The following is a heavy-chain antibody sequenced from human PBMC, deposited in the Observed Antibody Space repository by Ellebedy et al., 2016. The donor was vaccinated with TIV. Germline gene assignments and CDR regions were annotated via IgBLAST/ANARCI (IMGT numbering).Heavy chain of an antibody. CDR1: GGTFSSYA. Sequence: ASVKVSXXASGGTFSSYAISWVRQAPGQGLEWMGWINPNSGGTNYAQKFQGWVTMTRDTSISTAYMELSRLRSDDTAVYYCARGSNDIVVVPAATNWFDPWGQGTLVTVSS. J-gene: IGHJ5*02. D-gene: IGHD2-2*01. CDR3: ARGSNDIVVVPAATNWFDP. CDR2: INPNSGGT. V-gene: IGHV1-2*04.